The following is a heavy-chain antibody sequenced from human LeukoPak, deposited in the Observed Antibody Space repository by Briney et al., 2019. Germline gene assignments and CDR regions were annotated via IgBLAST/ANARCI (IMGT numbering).Heavy chain of an antibody. J-gene: IGHJ6*03. Sequence: ASVKVSCKVSGYTLTELSMHWVRQAPGKGLEWMGGFDPEDGETIYAQKFRDRVTLTRDTSINTAYMELSGLRSDDAAVYYCARAYYDSSGYFGWGTDYYYYYMDVWGEGTTVTISS. CDR1: GYTLTELS. CDR3: ARAYYDSSGYFGWGTDYYYYYMDV. D-gene: IGHD3-22*01. V-gene: IGHV1-24*01. CDR2: FDPEDGET.